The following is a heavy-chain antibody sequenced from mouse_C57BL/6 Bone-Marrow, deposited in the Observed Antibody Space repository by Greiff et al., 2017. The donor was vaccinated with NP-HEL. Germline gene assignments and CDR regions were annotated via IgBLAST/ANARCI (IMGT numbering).Heavy chain of an antibody. J-gene: IGHJ2*01. V-gene: IGHV2-2*01. CDR1: GFSLTSYG. CDR2: ICRGGST. Sequence: VQRVESGPGLVQPSQSLSISCTVSGFSLTSYGVHWVRQSPGQGLEWLGVICRGGSTDYNAAFISRLSISKDTAKSQVFFKMNRLQADDTAIYYCAREELRDDWGQGTTLTVSS. CDR3: AREELRDD.